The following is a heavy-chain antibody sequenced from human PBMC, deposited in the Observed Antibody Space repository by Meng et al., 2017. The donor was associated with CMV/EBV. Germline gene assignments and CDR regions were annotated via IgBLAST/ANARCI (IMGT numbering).Heavy chain of an antibody. CDR1: GFTFSSDS. J-gene: IGHJ5*02. D-gene: IGHD2-2*01. V-gene: IGHV3-21*01. CDR2: ISSSSSYI. CDR3: ARWDIVPAAT. Sequence: GGSLRLSCAASGFTFSSDSMNWVRQAPGKGLGWVSSISSSSSYIYYADSVKGRFTISRDNAKNSLNLQMNSLRAEDTAVYYCARWDIVPAATWGQGTLVTVSS.